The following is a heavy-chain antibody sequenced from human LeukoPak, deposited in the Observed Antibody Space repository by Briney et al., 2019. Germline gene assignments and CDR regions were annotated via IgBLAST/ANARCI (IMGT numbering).Heavy chain of an antibody. V-gene: IGHV5-10-1*01. Sequence: GESPKISCKGSGYSFTSYWISWVRQMPGKGLEWMGRIDPSDSYTNYSPSFQGHVTISADKSISTAYLQWSSLKASDTAMYYCARLRTDYYDSSGYFDYWGQGTLATVSS. CDR2: IDPSDSYT. CDR1: GYSFTSYW. J-gene: IGHJ4*02. D-gene: IGHD3-22*01. CDR3: ARLRTDYYDSSGYFDY.